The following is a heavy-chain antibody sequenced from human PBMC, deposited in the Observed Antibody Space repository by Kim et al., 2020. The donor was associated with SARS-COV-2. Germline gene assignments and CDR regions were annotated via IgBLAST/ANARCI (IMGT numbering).Heavy chain of an antibody. CDR3: ARDGGSGWYRGFGFDP. V-gene: IGHV3-74*01. D-gene: IGHD6-19*01. J-gene: IGHJ5*02. Sequence: SVKGRFTISRDNAKNTPYLQMNSLRAEDTAVYYCARDGGSGWYRGFGFDPWGQGTLVTVSS.